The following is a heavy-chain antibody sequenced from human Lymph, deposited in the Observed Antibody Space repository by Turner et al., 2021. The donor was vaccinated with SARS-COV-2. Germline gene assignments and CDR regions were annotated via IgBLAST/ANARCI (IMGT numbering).Heavy chain of an antibody. J-gene: IGHJ4*02. Sequence: EVQLLESGGGLVQPGGSLRLAGAASGFSFSSYAMSWVRQAPGKGLEWVSTSSGSGGSTYYADSVKGRFTISRDNSKNTLYLQMNSLRAEDTAVYYCAKNEMAMIVVVITLFDYWGQGTLVTVSS. D-gene: IGHD3-22*01. CDR3: AKNEMAMIVVVITLFDY. CDR2: SSGSGGST. V-gene: IGHV3-23*01. CDR1: GFSFSSYA.